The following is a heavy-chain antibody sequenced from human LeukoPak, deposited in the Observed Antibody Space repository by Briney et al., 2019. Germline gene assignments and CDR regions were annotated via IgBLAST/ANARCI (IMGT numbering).Heavy chain of an antibody. D-gene: IGHD2-21*02. CDR3: ARDGDWAFDY. CDR1: GFTFSSSYS. CDR2: ISLTTTTV. V-gene: IGHV3-48*01. Sequence: GGSLRLSCAASGFTFSSSYSMNWVRQAPGKGLEWVAHISLTTTTVSYADSVKGRFTMSRVNAKNSLFLQMNSLRAEDTAVYYCARDGDWAFDYWGQGTLVTVSS. J-gene: IGHJ4*02.